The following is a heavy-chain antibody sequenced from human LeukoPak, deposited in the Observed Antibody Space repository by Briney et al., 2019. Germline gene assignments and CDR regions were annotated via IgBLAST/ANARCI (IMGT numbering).Heavy chain of an antibody. J-gene: IGHJ4*02. CDR2: IYTSGST. Sequence: SETLSLTCTVSGGSISSYYWSWIRQPAGKGLEWIGRIYTSGSTNYNPSLKSRVTILLDTSKSQFSLQLSSVTAADTAVYYCARVLDGPTGFADYWGQGTLVTVSS. CDR3: ARVLDGPTGFADY. CDR1: GGSISSYY. V-gene: IGHV4-4*07. D-gene: IGHD4-17*01.